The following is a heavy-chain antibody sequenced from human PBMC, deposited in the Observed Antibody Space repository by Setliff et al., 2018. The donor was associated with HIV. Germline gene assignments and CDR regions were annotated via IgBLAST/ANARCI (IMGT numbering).Heavy chain of an antibody. J-gene: IGHJ4*02. CDR1: GDSIGTYY. CDR3: ARHRDGGTYPLDY. CDR2: FYYGGST. V-gene: IGHV4-59*01. D-gene: IGHD1-26*01. Sequence: PSETLSLTCSVSGDSIGTYYWNWIRQTPGKRLEWIGFFYYGGSTDYNPALKNRVAISVDTSRNRVSLKMTSVTAADTAVYYCARHRDGGTYPLDYWGQGTLVTSPQ.